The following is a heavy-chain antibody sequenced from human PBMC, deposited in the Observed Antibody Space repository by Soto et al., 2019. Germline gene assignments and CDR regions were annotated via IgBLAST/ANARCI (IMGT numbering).Heavy chain of an antibody. CDR2: ISSSSTYI. J-gene: IGHJ6*02. CDR1: GFTFSSYS. V-gene: IGHV3-21*01. CDR3: ARDHDIVLVPAAVMDV. Sequence: PGGSLRLSCVASGFTFSSYSMNWVRQAPGKGLEWVSSISSSSTYIYYADSVKGRFTISRDNAKNSLYLQMNSLRAEDTALYYCARDHDIVLVPAAVMDVWGQGTTVTVSS. D-gene: IGHD2-2*01.